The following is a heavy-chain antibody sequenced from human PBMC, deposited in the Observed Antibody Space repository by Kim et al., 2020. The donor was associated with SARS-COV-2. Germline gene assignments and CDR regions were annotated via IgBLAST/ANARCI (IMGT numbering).Heavy chain of an antibody. CDR3: ARDLRGYSSSYGYWYFDL. D-gene: IGHD6-13*01. V-gene: IGHV4-59*01. Sequence: KSRVTISVDTSKNQFSLKLSSVTAADTAVYYCARDLRGYSSSYGYWYFDLWGRGTLVTVSS. J-gene: IGHJ2*01.